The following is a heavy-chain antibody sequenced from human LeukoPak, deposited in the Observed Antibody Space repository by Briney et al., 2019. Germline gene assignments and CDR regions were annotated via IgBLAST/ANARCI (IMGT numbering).Heavy chain of an antibody. CDR3: ARNIDSSGYYDY. CDR1: GYSISSGYY. D-gene: IGHD3-22*01. CDR2: IYHSGST. J-gene: IGHJ4*02. Sequence: SETLSLTCTVSGYSISSGYYWGWIRQPPGKGLEWIGSIYHSGSTYYNPSLKSRVTVSIDRSKNQFSLQLTSVTAADTAVYYCARNIDSSGYYDYWGQGTLVTVSS. V-gene: IGHV4-38-2*02.